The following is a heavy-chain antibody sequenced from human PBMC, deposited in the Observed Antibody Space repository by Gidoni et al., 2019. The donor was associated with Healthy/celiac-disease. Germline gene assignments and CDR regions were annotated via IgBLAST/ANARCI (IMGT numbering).Heavy chain of an antibody. CDR2: ISSSSSYR. CDR1: GFTFSSYS. J-gene: IGHJ4*02. V-gene: IGHV3-21*01. D-gene: IGHD3-22*01. Sequence: EVQLVESGGGLVKPGGSLRLSCAASGFTFSSYSMNWVRQAPGKGLEWVSSISSSSSYRYYADSVKGRFTISRDNAKNSLYLQMNSLRAEDTAVYYCARASQDSSGYSYWGQGTVVTVSS. CDR3: ARASQDSSGYSY.